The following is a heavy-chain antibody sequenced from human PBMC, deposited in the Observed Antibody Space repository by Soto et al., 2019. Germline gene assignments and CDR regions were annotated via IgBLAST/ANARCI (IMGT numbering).Heavy chain of an antibody. J-gene: IGHJ3*02. CDR2: MSGSGRDT. CDR3: AKDHLGVLQDAFDM. Sequence: EVQLLESGGGLVQPGGSLRLSCAASGFTFSKYAMSWVRQAPGKGLEWVSAMSGSGRDTAYADSVRGRFTISRDTSKNTLFLQMNSLRAEDTAVYYCAKDHLGVLQDAFDMWGQGTMVTVSS. V-gene: IGHV3-23*01. D-gene: IGHD3-3*01. CDR1: GFTFSKYA.